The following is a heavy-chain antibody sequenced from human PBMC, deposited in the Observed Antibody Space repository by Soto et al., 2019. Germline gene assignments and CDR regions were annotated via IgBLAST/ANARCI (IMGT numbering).Heavy chain of an antibody. J-gene: IGHJ4*02. V-gene: IGHV3-33*01. CDR2: IWYDGSNK. CDR3: ARVGNGGVVGGYSSSWSLNY. D-gene: IGHD6-13*01. Sequence: QVQLVESGGGVVQPGRYLRLSCAASGFTFSSYGMHWVRQAPGKGLEWVAVIWYDGSNKYYADSVKGRFTISRDNSKNTRYLQMNSLRAEDTAVYYCARVGNGGVVGGYSSSWSLNYWGQGTLVTVSS. CDR1: GFTFSSYG.